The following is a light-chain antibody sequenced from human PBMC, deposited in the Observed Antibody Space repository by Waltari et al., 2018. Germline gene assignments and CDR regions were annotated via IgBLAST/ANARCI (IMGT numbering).Light chain of an antibody. CDR2: QDT. J-gene: IGLJ2*01. V-gene: IGLV3-1*01. CDR3: QAWDSSTGV. CDR1: KLGDKY. Sequence: SYELTQPPSVSVSPGQTASITCSGDKLGDKYACWYKQKPGQSPVLVIYQDTKRPSGIPERFSGSNSGNTATLTISGTQAMDEADYYCQAWDSSTGVFGGGTKLT.